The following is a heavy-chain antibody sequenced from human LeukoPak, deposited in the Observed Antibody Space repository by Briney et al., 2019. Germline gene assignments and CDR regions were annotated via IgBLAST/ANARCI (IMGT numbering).Heavy chain of an antibody. V-gene: IGHV4-59*01. CDR3: ARVGVGATMDV. Sequence: SETLSLTCTVSGXSISGYYWSWIRQPPGKGLEWIGYVYYSGSTNYSPSLKSRVTISVDTSENQFSLKLSSVTAADTAVYYCARVGVGATMDVWGQGTTVTVSS. J-gene: IGHJ6*02. D-gene: IGHD3-16*01. CDR2: VYYSGST. CDR1: GXSISGYY.